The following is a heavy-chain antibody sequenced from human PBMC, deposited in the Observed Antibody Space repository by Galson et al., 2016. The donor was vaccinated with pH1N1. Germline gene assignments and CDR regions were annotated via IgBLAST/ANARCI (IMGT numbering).Heavy chain of an antibody. CDR1: GVTFTVYT. V-gene: IGHV1-69*06. CDR2: ISPMFDTT. D-gene: IGHD5-18*01. J-gene: IGHJ4*02. CDR3: ARGLRGGYNYALFDH. Sequence: SVKVSCKASGVTFTVYTIAWVRQAPGQGLEWMGGISPMFDTTTYAQKFQDRVTITADRLTTTIYMNLTSLRFDDTAVYYCARGLRGGYNYALFDHWGQGSLVIVSS.